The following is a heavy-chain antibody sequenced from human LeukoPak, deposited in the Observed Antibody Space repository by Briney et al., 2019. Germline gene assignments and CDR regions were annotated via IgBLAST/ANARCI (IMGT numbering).Heavy chain of an antibody. Sequence: PGGSLRLSCAASGFTFSDYYMSWIRQAPGKGLEWVSYISSSGSTIYYADSVKGRFTISRDNAKNSLYLQMNSLRAEDTAVYYCAGENDYGSGSYYVVDYWGQGTLVTVSS. CDR1: GFTFSDYY. CDR3: AGENDYGSGSYYVVDY. J-gene: IGHJ4*02. D-gene: IGHD3-10*01. V-gene: IGHV3-11*01. CDR2: ISSSGSTI.